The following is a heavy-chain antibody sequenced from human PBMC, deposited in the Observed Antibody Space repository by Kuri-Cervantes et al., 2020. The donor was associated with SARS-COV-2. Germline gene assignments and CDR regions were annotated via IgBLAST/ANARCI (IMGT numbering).Heavy chain of an antibody. CDR2: IIPIFGTA. CDR1: GYTFTSYG. Sequence: SVKVSCKASGYTFTSYGISWVRQAPGQGLEWMGGIIPIFGTANYAQKFQGRVTITTDESTSTVYMELSSLRSEDTAVYYCARGAPIVVVPAAKGDDAFDIWGQGTMVTVSS. D-gene: IGHD2-2*01. V-gene: IGHV1-69*05. CDR3: ARGAPIVVVPAAKGDDAFDI. J-gene: IGHJ3*02.